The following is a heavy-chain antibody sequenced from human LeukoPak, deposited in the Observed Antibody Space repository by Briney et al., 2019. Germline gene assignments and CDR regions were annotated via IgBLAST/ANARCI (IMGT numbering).Heavy chain of an antibody. CDR2: IYYSGST. CDR3: ARDVLYYDTLTGSGYYYGMDV. Sequence: SETLSLTCTVSGGSISSYYWSWIRQPPGKGLEWIGYIYYSGSTNYNPSLKSRVTISVDTSKNQFSLKLSSVTAADTAVYYCARDVLYYDTLTGSGYYYGMDVWGQGTTVTVSS. V-gene: IGHV4-59*01. D-gene: IGHD3-9*01. CDR1: GGSISSYY. J-gene: IGHJ6*02.